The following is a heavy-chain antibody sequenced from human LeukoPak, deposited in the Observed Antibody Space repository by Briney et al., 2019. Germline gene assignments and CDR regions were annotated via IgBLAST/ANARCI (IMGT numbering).Heavy chain of an antibody. D-gene: IGHD6-19*01. Sequence: SETLSLTCAVYGGSFSGYNWSWIRQPPGKGLEWIGEINHSGSTTYNPSLKSRVTISVDTSKNQFSLKLSSVTAADTAVYYCARAVAGTVYYMDVWGKGTTVTVSS. J-gene: IGHJ6*03. CDR3: ARAVAGTVYYMDV. V-gene: IGHV4-34*01. CDR2: INHSGST. CDR1: GGSFSGYN.